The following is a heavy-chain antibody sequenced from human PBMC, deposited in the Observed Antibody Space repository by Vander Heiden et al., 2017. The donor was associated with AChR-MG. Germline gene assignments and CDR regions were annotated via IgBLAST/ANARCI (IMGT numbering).Heavy chain of an antibody. V-gene: IGHV7-4-1*02. Sequence: QVQLVQSGSELKKPRASVTVSCKASVYTFTSSSMEWGRQAPGQGREWMGWINTNTGNTTYAQGFTGRFVLSLDTSVSTAYLQISSLKAEDTAVYDWASPFLRPAAMLYDYYGMDVWGQGNTVTVSS. CDR3: ASPFLRPAAMLYDYYGMDV. D-gene: IGHD2-2*01. CDR2: INTNTGNT. CDR1: VYTFTSSS. J-gene: IGHJ6*01.